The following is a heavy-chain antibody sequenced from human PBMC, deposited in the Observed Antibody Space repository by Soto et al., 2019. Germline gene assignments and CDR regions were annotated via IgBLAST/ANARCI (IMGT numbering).Heavy chain of an antibody. V-gene: IGHV4-39*01. J-gene: IGHJ6*02. CDR3: ARPLGFLEWSPFLYGMDV. Sequence: PSETLSLTCTVSGGSISSSSYYWGWIRQPPGKGLEWIGSIYYSGSTYYNPSLKSRVTISVDTSKNQFSLKLSSVTAADTAVYYCARPLGFLEWSPFLYGMDVWGQGTTVT. CDR1: GGSISSSSYY. CDR2: IYYSGST. D-gene: IGHD3-3*01.